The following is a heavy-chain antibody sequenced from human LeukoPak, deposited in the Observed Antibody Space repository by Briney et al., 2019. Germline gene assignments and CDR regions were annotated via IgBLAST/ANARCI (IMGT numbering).Heavy chain of an antibody. Sequence: ASVKVSCKASGGTFSSYAISWVRQAPGQGLEWMGGIIPIFGTANYAQKFQGRVTITADESTSTAYMELRSLRSDDTAVYYCARVKDYDILTGYSGPQNGMDVWGQGTTVTVSS. D-gene: IGHD3-9*01. J-gene: IGHJ6*02. CDR2: IIPIFGTA. CDR3: ARVKDYDILTGYSGPQNGMDV. V-gene: IGHV1-69*13. CDR1: GGTFSSYA.